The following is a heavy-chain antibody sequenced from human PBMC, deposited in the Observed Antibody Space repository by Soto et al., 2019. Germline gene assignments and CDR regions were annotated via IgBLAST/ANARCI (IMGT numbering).Heavy chain of an antibody. V-gene: IGHV3-30*03. D-gene: IGHD6-6*01. J-gene: IGHJ5*02. CDR1: GLTSNTYG. CDR3: ALPKNIASPFDP. CDR2: MSYDGSNK. Sequence: GGSLRLSCATSGLTSNTYGMFWVRQAPGKGLEWVAVMSYDGSNKFYADSVKGRFTISRDNSKNTLYLQMNSLRAEDTAVYYCALPKNIASPFDPWGQGTRVTVS.